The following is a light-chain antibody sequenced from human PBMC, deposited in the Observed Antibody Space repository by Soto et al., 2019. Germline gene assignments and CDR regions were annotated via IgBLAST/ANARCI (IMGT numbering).Light chain of an antibody. Sequence: DIQMTQSPSSLSASVGDRVTIICRASQSISNYLNWYQQRPGKAPKLLIYASSLQSGVPSRFSGSGSGTDFTLTISSLQPDDFATYYCQPYNSYRPFGQGTKV. CDR2: AS. CDR1: QSISNY. J-gene: IGKJ1*01. CDR3: QPYNSYRP. V-gene: IGKV1-39*01.